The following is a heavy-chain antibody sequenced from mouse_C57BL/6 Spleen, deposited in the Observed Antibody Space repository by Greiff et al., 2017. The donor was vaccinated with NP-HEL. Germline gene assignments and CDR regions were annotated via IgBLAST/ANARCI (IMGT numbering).Heavy chain of an antibody. CDR2: IYPGSGST. D-gene: IGHD1-1*01. CDR3: ARSGCITKGVPGYFDV. V-gene: IGHV1-55*01. J-gene: IGHJ1*03. Sequence: VQLQQSGAELVKPWASVKMSCKASGYTFTSYWITWVKQRPGQGLEWIGDIYPGSGSTNYNEKFKSKATLTVDTSSSTAYMQLSSLKTEDSAVYYCARSGCITKGVPGYFDVWGTGTTVTVSS. CDR1: GYTFTSYW.